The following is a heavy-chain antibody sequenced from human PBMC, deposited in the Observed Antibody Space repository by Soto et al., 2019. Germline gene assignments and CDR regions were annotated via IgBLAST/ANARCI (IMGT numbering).Heavy chain of an antibody. J-gene: IGHJ5*02. Sequence: GASVKVSCKASGYTFTGYYMHWVRQAPGQGLEWMGWINPNSGGTNYAQKFQGRVTMTRDTSISTAYMELSRLRSDDTAVYYYARENDYDFWSGYSLGWFDPWGQGTLVTVSS. CDR3: ARENDYDFWSGYSLGWFDP. CDR1: GYTFTGYY. V-gene: IGHV1-2*02. CDR2: INPNSGGT. D-gene: IGHD3-3*01.